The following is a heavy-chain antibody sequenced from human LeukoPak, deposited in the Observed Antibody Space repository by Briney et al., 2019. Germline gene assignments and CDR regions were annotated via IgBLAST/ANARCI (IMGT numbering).Heavy chain of an antibody. CDR2: IIPIFGTA. CDR1: GGTFSSYA. CDR3: ARVGGSYLNYYYYMDV. V-gene: IGHV1-69*13. D-gene: IGHD1-26*01. J-gene: IGHJ6*03. Sequence: SVKVSCKASGGTFSSYAISWVRQAPGQGLEWMGGIIPIFGTANYAQKFQGRVTITADESTSTAYMELRSLRSEDTAVYYCARVGGSYLNYYYYMDVWGKGTTVTVSS.